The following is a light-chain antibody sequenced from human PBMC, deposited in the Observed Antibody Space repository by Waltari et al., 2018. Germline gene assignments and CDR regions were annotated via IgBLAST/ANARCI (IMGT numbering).Light chain of an antibody. Sequence: QSVLTQPPSASGTPGQRVTISCSGSSSNIGSNYVYWYQQLTGPAPKLLTYRNNPRPSGVPDRFSGSKSGTSASLAISGLRSEDEADYYCAAWDDSLSGRVFGGGTKLTVL. J-gene: IGLJ3*02. V-gene: IGLV1-47*01. CDR2: RNN. CDR1: SSNIGSNY. CDR3: AAWDDSLSGRV.